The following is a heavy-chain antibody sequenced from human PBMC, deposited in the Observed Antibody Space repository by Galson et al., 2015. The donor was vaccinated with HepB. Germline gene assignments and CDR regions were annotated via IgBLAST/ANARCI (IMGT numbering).Heavy chain of an antibody. D-gene: IGHD1-26*01. J-gene: IGHJ4*02. CDR3: ARDLGRNLFDY. CDR2: ISYDGSNK. V-gene: IGHV3-30-3*01. CDR1: GFTFSSYA. Sequence: SLRLSCAASGFTFSSYAMHWVRQAPGKGLEWVAVISYDGSNKYYADSVKGRFTISRDNSKNTLYLQMNSLRAEDTAVYYCARDLGRNLFDYWGQGTLVTVSS.